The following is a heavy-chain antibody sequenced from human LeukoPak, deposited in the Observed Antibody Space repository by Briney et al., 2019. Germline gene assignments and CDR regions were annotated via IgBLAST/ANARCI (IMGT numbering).Heavy chain of an antibody. Sequence: ASVKVSCKASGYTFTNYDINWVRQATGQGLEWMGWMNPNSGNTGYAQKFQGRVTITRNTSISTVYMELSSLRSEDTAVYYCARLPSTELTLDYWGQGTLVTVSS. D-gene: IGHD1-7*01. V-gene: IGHV1-8*03. J-gene: IGHJ4*02. CDR2: MNPNSGNT. CDR1: GYTFTNYD. CDR3: ARLPSTELTLDY.